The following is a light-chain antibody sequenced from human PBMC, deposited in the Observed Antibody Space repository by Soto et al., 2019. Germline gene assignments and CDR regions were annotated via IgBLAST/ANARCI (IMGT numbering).Light chain of an antibody. Sequence: DIVMTQSPLSLPVTPGEPASISCRSSQSLLHSNGYNYLHWYLQKPGQSPQLLIYLGSNRASGVHDRFSGSGSGTDFTLKISRVEAEDVGVYYCMQALQTPSTFGQGTKVDIK. CDR2: LGS. CDR1: QSLLHSNGYNY. V-gene: IGKV2-28*01. J-gene: IGKJ1*01. CDR3: MQALQTPST.